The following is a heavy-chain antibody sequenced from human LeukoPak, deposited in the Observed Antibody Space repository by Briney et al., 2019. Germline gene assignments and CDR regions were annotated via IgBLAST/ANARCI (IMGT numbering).Heavy chain of an antibody. Sequence: PSETLSLTCTVSRGSISSRRDYWWAWIRQPPGQGLEWIGSVYHSGSTYSNPSLKSRLTISVDTSKDQFSLNLTSVTAADTAVYYCARQRAGGTWAFDYWGQGTLVTVSS. V-gene: IGHV4-39*01. D-gene: IGHD1-26*01. CDR3: ARQRAGGTWAFDY. CDR1: RGSISSRRDY. CDR2: VYHSGST. J-gene: IGHJ4*02.